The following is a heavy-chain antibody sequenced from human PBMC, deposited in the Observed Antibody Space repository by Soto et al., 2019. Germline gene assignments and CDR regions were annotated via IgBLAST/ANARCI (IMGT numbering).Heavy chain of an antibody. Sequence: PGGSLRLSCAASGFSFSDHYMTWIRQPPGKGLEWVSYISGSGSTIHYADSVKGRFTVSRDNARNSLYLQMNSLRAEDTAFYYCASDPYYYASGYWGQGTLVTVSS. J-gene: IGHJ4*02. V-gene: IGHV3-11*01. CDR3: ASDPYYYASGY. CDR1: GFSFSDHY. D-gene: IGHD3-10*01. CDR2: ISGSGSTI.